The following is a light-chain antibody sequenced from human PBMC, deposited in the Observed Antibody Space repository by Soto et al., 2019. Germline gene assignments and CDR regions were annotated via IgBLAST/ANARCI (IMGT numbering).Light chain of an antibody. Sequence: EIVLTQSPGTLSLSPGERATLSCRASQSVSSSFLAWYQQKPGQAPRLLIYGASNRATGIPDRFSVSGSGTDFTLTISRLEPEDFAAYYCQQYVTSPWAFGQGTEVAI. CDR2: GAS. J-gene: IGKJ1*01. V-gene: IGKV3-20*01. CDR3: QQYVTSPWA. CDR1: QSVSSSF.